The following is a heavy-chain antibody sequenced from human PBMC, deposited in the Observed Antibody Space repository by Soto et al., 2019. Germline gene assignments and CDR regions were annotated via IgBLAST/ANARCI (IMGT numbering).Heavy chain of an antibody. CDR3: ARHFDFGRLWFDP. CDR1: GGSISSSSYY. D-gene: IGHD3-9*01. CDR2: IYYSGST. Sequence: QLQLQESGPGLVKPSETLSLTCTVSGGSISSSSYYWGWIRQPPGKGLEWIGSIYYSGSTYYNPSLKSRVTISVDTSKNQFSLKLSSVTAADTAVYYCARHFDFGRLWFDPWGQGTLVTVSS. V-gene: IGHV4-39*01. J-gene: IGHJ5*02.